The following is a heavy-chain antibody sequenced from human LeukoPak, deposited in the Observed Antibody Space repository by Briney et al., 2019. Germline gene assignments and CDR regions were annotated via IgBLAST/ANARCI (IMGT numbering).Heavy chain of an antibody. V-gene: IGHV1-18*01. J-gene: IGHJ4*02. CDR2: ISAYNGDT. D-gene: IGHD2-2*01. CDR1: GYTFSSYG. Sequence: ASAKVSCKASGYTFSSYGISWARQAPGQGLEWGGWISAYNGDTHYAQNFQGRVTMTTDTSTNTAYMELRSLISHDTAVYYCARDGMSSTKPFDYWGQGTLVTVPS. CDR3: ARDGMSSTKPFDY.